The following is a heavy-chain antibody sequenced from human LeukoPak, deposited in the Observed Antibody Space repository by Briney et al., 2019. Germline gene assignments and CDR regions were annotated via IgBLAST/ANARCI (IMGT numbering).Heavy chain of an antibody. V-gene: IGHV4-39*07. J-gene: IGHJ6*03. CDR1: GGSISSSSYY. CDR2: IYYSGST. Sequence: SETLSLTCTVSGGSISSSSYYWGWIRQPPGKGLEWIGSIYYSGSTYYNPSLKSRVTISVDTSKNQFSLKLSSVTAADTAVYYCARDQGGWYAAGYYMDVWGKGTTVTVSS. CDR3: ARDQGGWYAAGYYMDV. D-gene: IGHD6-19*01.